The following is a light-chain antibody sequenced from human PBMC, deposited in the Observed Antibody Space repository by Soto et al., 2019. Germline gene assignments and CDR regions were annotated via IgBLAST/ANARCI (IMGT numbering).Light chain of an antibody. CDR3: SSYTRTSTLGVI. J-gene: IGLJ2*01. Sequence: QSALTQPASVSGSPGQSITISCTGTSSDVCGYNYVSWYQQHPGKAPKRIIYEVFNRPSGVSNRFSGSKSGDTASLTISGLQAEDEADYYCSSYTRTSTLGVIFGGGPKLTVL. CDR2: EVF. V-gene: IGLV2-14*01. CDR1: SSDVCGYNY.